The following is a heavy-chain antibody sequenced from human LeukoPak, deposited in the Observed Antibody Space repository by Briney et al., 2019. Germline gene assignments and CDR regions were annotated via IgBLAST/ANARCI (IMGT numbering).Heavy chain of an antibody. Sequence: GGSLRLSCAASGFTFSIYGMHWVRQAPGKGLEWMAAISFDGSDKYYADSVKGRFTISRDNSKNTLYLHMNSLRAEDTALYYCARHTWDIWGQGTMVTVSS. J-gene: IGHJ3*02. CDR3: ARHTWDI. CDR2: ISFDGSDK. D-gene: IGHD2-2*02. CDR1: GFTFSIYG. V-gene: IGHV3-33*08.